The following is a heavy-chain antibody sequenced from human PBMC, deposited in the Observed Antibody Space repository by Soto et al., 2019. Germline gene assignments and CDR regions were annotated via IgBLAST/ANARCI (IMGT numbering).Heavy chain of an antibody. CDR2: ISGSGSTI. Sequence: GGSLSLSCEATGFTFSSHEMNWIRQTPGKRLEWIAKISGSGSTINYADSVKGRFTISRDNVQRTLHLQMDSLRVEDTGVYYCARGGVYWGRGTLVTVSS. D-gene: IGHD2-8*01. V-gene: IGHV3-48*03. J-gene: IGHJ1*01. CDR3: ARGGVY. CDR1: GFTFSSHE.